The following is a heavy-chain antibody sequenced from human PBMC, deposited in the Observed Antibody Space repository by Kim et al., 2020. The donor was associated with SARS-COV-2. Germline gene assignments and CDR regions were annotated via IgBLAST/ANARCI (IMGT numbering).Heavy chain of an antibody. D-gene: IGHD5-18*01. CDR3: ARGWLGIHDRLYWFDP. V-gene: IGHV3-11*01. CDR2: ISSSGSTI. Sequence: GGSLRLSCAASGFTFSDYYMSWIRQAPGKGLEWVSYISSSGSTIYYADSVKGRFTISRDNAKNSLYLQMNSLRAEDTAVYYCARGWLGIHDRLYWFDPWGQGTLVTVSS. CDR1: GFTFSDYY. J-gene: IGHJ5*02.